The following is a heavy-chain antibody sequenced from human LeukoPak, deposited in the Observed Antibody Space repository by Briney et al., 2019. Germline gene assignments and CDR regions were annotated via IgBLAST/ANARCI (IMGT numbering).Heavy chain of an antibody. D-gene: IGHD1-26*01. V-gene: IGHV3-23*01. CDR2: ISDSGDIT. CDR3: AKDRRGGSYYAATLDI. Sequence: GGSLRLSCAASGFTFSSYAMSWVRQAPGKGLEWVSGISDSGDITYYADSVKGRFTISRVNSKNTLYVQMNSLRVEDTAVYYCAKDRRGGSYYAATLDIWGQGTMVTVSS. J-gene: IGHJ3*02. CDR1: GFTFSSYA.